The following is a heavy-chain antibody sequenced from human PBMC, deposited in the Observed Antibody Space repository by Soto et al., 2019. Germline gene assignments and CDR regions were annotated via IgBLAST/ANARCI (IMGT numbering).Heavy chain of an antibody. Sequence: SETLSLTCTVSGGSISSGGYYWSWIRQHPGKGLEWIGYIYYSGSTYYNPSLKSRVTISVDTSKNQFSLKLSSVTAADTAVYYCARTPTPYYGSGSDKYFDYWGQGTLVTVSS. J-gene: IGHJ4*02. V-gene: IGHV4-31*03. D-gene: IGHD3-10*01. CDR1: GGSISSGGYY. CDR2: IYYSGST. CDR3: ARTPTPYYGSGSDKYFDY.